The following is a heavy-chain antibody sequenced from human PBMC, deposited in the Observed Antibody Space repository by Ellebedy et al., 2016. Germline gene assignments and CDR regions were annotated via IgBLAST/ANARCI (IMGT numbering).Heavy chain of an antibody. V-gene: IGHV3-53*01. CDR3: ARDLRFLEWSYYYGMDV. J-gene: IGHJ6*02. Sequence: DSVKGRFTISRDNSKNTLYLQMNSLRAEDTAVYYCARDLRFLEWSYYYGMDVWGQGTTVTVSS. D-gene: IGHD3-3*01.